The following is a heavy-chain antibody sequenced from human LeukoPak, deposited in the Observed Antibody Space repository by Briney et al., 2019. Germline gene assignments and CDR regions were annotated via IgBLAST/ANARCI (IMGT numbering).Heavy chain of an antibody. CDR3: TRDRGLRYFDWLLFDY. CDR2: IRSKAYGGTT. D-gene: IGHD3-9*01. CDR1: GFTFGDYA. J-gene: IGHJ4*02. Sequence: GGSLRLSCTASGFTFGDYAMSWFRQAPGKGLEWAGFIRSKAYGGTTEYAASVKGRFTISRDDSKSIAYLQMNSLKTEDTAVYYCTRDRGLRYFDWLLFDYWGQGTLVTVSS. V-gene: IGHV3-49*03.